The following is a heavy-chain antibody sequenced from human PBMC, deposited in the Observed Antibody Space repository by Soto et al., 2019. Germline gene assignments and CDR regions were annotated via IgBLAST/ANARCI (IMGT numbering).Heavy chain of an antibody. V-gene: IGHV4-30-4*01. D-gene: IGHD6-13*01. Sequence: PSETLSLTCTVSGVSITGGDYYWSWIRQAPGKGLEWIGNIFYNGATSYNPSLESRVTISLDRSKNQFSLKLDSVTAADTAVYYCARERPVNNSWSPGDSYHYGLDVWGQGTTVTVS. CDR3: ARERPVNNSWSPGDSYHYGLDV. CDR1: GVSITGGDYY. J-gene: IGHJ6*02. CDR2: IFYNGAT.